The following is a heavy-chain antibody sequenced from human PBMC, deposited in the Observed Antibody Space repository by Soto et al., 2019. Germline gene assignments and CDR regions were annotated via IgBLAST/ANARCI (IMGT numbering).Heavy chain of an antibody. CDR1: GFTFSSYG. CDR2: IWYDGSNK. J-gene: IGHJ4*02. Sequence: GGSLRLSCAASGFTFSSYGMHWVRQAPGKGLEWVAVIWYDGSNKYYADSVKGRFTISRDNSKNTLYLQMNSLRAEDTAVYYCARDQYDFWSGYLFNSPFDYWGQGTLVTVSS. CDR3: ARDQYDFWSGYLFNSPFDY. V-gene: IGHV3-33*01. D-gene: IGHD3-3*01.